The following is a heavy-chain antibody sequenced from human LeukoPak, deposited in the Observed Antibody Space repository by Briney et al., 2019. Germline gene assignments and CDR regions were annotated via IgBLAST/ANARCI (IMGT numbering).Heavy chain of an antibody. CDR3: ARGGVDYYGSGTYYLMYYFDY. CDR2: IRYDGSNK. D-gene: IGHD3-10*01. V-gene: IGHV3-30*02. Sequence: GGSLRLSCAASGFTFSSYGMYWVRQAPGKGLEWVAFIRYDGSNKKYADSVKGRITISRDDPHNTLYLQMNSLRAEDTAVYFCARGGVDYYGSGTYYLMYYFDYWGQGALVTVSS. J-gene: IGHJ4*02. CDR1: GFTFSSYG.